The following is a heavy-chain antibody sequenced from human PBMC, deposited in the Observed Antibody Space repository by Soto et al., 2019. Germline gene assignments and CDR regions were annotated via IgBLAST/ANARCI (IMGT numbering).Heavy chain of an antibody. D-gene: IGHD3-22*01. Sequence: PXETLSLTCAVAGYSISSGYYWGWIRQPPVKGLEWIGSIYHSGSTYYNPSLKGRVTISVDTSKNQFSLKLSSVTAADTAVYYCARERLPDYYDSSGYFSGPWGQGTLVTVSS. V-gene: IGHV4-38-2*02. CDR3: ARERLPDYYDSSGYFSGP. CDR1: GYSISSGYY. CDR2: IYHSGST. J-gene: IGHJ5*02.